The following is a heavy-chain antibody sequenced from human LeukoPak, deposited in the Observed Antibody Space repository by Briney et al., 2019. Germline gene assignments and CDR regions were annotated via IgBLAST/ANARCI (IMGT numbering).Heavy chain of an antibody. Sequence: GGSLRLSCAASGFSFSNYNMNWVRQAPGKGLEWVSSISSTGSYIYYADSLKGRFTISRDNAKNSMYLQMNSLRAEDTALYYCAGGSEYWGQGTLVTVSS. CDR2: ISSTGSYI. CDR3: AGGSEY. CDR1: GFSFSNYN. V-gene: IGHV3-21*01. D-gene: IGHD1-14*01. J-gene: IGHJ4*02.